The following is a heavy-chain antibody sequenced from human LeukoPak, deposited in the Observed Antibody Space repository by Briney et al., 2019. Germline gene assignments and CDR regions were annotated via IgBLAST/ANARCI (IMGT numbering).Heavy chain of an antibody. CDR2: ISGSGGNT. CDR3: ARDNPYSSSYPFDY. J-gene: IGHJ4*02. CDR1: GFTFSRNG. D-gene: IGHD6-6*01. Sequence: PGGSLRLSCAASGFTFSRNGMTWVRQAPGKGLEWVSAISGSGGNTYYADSVKGRFTISRDNSKNTLYLQMNSLRAEDTAVYYCARDNPYSSSYPFDYWGQGTLVTVSS. V-gene: IGHV3-23*01.